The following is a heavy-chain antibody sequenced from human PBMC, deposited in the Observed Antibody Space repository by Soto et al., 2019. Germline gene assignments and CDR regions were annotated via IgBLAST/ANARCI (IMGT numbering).Heavy chain of an antibody. J-gene: IGHJ6*02. Sequence: PGAALKISGKGCGYSFTSYWSGWVRQMPGKGLEWMGIIYPGDSDTRYSPSFQGQVTISADKSISTAYLQWSSLKASDTAMYYCARTAAENYYYYYGMDVWGQGTTVTVSS. CDR1: GYSFTSYW. CDR2: IYPGDSDT. CDR3: ARTAAENYYYYYGMDV. D-gene: IGHD2-2*01. V-gene: IGHV5-51*01.